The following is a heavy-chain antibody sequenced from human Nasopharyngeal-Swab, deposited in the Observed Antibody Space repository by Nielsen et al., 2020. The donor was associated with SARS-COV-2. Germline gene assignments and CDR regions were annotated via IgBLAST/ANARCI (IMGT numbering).Heavy chain of an antibody. CDR1: RYTFTRYF. CDR2: INPGGGSA. Sequence: SVTVSCQASRYTFTRYFIHWVRQAPGQGLAWMGIINPGGGSARYSQNFQGRVTMTRDTSTSTVYMELSSLRSEDTAVYYCARGGDPREVVAATGCFDPWGQRTLVTVSS. D-gene: IGHD2-15*01. CDR3: ARGGDPREVVAATGCFDP. J-gene: IGHJ5*02. V-gene: IGHV1-46*01.